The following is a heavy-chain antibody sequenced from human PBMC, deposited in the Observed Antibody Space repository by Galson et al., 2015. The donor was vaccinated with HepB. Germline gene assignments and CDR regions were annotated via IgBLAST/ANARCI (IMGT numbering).Heavy chain of an antibody. CDR3: ARAGGGYDWAFFTDYYYYGMDV. CDR2: MNPNSGNT. J-gene: IGHJ6*02. Sequence: SVKVSCKASGYTFTSYDINWVRQATGQGLEWMGWMNPNSGNTGYAQKFQGRVTMTRNTSISTAYMELSSLRSEDTAVYYCARAGGGYDWAFFTDYYYYGMDVWGQGTTVTVSS. V-gene: IGHV1-8*01. D-gene: IGHD5-12*01. CDR1: GYTFTSYD.